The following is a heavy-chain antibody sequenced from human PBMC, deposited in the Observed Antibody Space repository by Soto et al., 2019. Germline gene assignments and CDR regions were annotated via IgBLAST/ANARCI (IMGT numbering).Heavy chain of an antibody. CDR1: GFTFSSYA. D-gene: IGHD3-22*01. CDR2: LSGSGGST. J-gene: IGHJ4*02. Sequence: QLLESGGGLVQPGGSLRLSCAASGFTFSSYAMSWVRQAPGKGLEWVSTLSGSGGSTYYADSVKVRFTISRDNTKNTLFLQMNSVRAEDTAIYYCAKGRDEYDRSGYHNSFDFWGQGILVTVSS. V-gene: IGHV3-23*01. CDR3: AKGRDEYDRSGYHNSFDF.